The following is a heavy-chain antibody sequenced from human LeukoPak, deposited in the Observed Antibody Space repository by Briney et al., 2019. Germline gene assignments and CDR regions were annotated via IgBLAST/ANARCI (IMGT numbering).Heavy chain of an antibody. Sequence: SETLSLTCAVSGGSISSGGYSWSWIRQPPGKGLEWIGYIYHSGSTYYNPSLKSRVTISVDRSKNQLSLKLSSVTAADTAVYYCARIAAGSNYYFDYWGQGTLVTVSS. CDR2: IYHSGST. CDR3: ARIAAGSNYYFDY. J-gene: IGHJ4*02. CDR1: GGSISSGGYS. D-gene: IGHD6-13*01. V-gene: IGHV4-30-2*01.